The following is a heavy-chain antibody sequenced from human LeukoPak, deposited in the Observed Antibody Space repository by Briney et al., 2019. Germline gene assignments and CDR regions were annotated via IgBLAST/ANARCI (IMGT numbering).Heavy chain of an antibody. J-gene: IGHJ5*02. Sequence: VASVKVSRKVSGYTLTELSMHWVRQAPGKGLEWMGGFDPEDGETVYAQKFQGRVTMTEDTSTDTAYMELSSLRSEDTAAYYCARDYYDSSPHWFDPWGQGTLVTVSS. V-gene: IGHV1-24*01. CDR3: ARDYYDSSPHWFDP. CDR1: GYTLTELS. D-gene: IGHD3-22*01. CDR2: FDPEDGET.